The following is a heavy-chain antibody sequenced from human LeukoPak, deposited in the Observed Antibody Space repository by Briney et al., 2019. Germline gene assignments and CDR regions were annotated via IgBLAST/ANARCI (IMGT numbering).Heavy chain of an antibody. J-gene: IGHJ4*02. V-gene: IGHV3-48*03. Sequence: GGSLRLSCAASGFTFSSYEMNWVRQAPGKGLEWVSYISSSGSTIYYADSVKGRFTISRDNSENTVYLQMRSLRVEDTAVYYCAKDQGYFSYFFDSWGQGTLVTVSS. CDR1: GFTFSSYE. CDR2: ISSSGSTI. D-gene: IGHD5-18*01. CDR3: AKDQGYFSYFFDS.